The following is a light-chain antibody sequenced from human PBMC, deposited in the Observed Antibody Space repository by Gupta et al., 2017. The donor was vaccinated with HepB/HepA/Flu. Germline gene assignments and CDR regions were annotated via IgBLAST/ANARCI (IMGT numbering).Light chain of an antibody. V-gene: IGKV4-1*01. CDR2: WAS. CDR3: QQYYSTPLT. Sequence: DTVITQSTDPLAVQLGARATINCKSSQSVLYSSNTKNYLAWYQQKPGQPPKLLIYWASTRESGVPDRFSGSGSGTDFTLTISSMQAEDVAVYFCQQYYSTPLTFGPGTKVDIK. J-gene: IGKJ3*01. CDR1: QSVLYSSNTKNY.